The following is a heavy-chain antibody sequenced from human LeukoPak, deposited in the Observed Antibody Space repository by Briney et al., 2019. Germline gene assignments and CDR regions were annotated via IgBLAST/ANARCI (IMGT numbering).Heavy chain of an antibody. CDR3: ARDLDSSSWYLVGY. V-gene: IGHV3-74*01. CDR2: INSDGSST. Sequence: GGSLRLSCAASGFTFSSYWMHWVRQAPGKGLVWVSRINSDGSSTSYADSVKGRFTISRDNAKNSLYLQMNSLRAEDTALYYCARDLDSSSWYLVGYWGQGTLVTVSS. D-gene: IGHD6-13*01. J-gene: IGHJ4*02. CDR1: GFTFSSYW.